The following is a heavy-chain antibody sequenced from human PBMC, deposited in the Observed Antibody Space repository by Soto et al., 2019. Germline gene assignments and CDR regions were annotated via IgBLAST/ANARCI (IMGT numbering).Heavy chain of an antibody. CDR2: ISGSGSTI. J-gene: IGHJ6*02. Sequence: QVQLVESGGGLVKPGGSLRLSCAASGFTFSDYYMSWIRQAPGKGLEWVSYISGSGSTIYYADSVRGRFTISRDNARNSVFLKMNSLRAEDTAVYYCARGQLLQQNYGMDVWGQGTTVTVSS. CDR3: ARGQLLQQNYGMDV. CDR1: GFTFSDYY. D-gene: IGHD2-15*01. V-gene: IGHV3-11*01.